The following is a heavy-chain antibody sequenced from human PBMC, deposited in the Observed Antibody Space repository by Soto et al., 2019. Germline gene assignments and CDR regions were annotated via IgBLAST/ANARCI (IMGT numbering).Heavy chain of an antibody. CDR1: GYTFTGYY. D-gene: IGHD3-10*01. CDR3: ARHWRRSTTWPPRSSGYYYLDI. CDR2: INPNSGGT. Sequence: ASVKVSCKASGYTFTGYYMHWVRQAPGQGLEWMGWINPNSGGTNYAQKFQGWVTMTRDTSQNHFSLEVSSVTAADTAVYYCARHWRRSTTWPPRSSGYYYLDIWGKGTPVTVSS. J-gene: IGHJ6*03. V-gene: IGHV1-2*04.